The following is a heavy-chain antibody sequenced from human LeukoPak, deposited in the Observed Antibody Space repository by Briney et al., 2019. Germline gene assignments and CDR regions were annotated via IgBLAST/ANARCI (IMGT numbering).Heavy chain of an antibody. CDR3: ATGTSGSYYVGIVRPIDY. D-gene: IGHD1-26*01. V-gene: IGHV1-24*01. J-gene: IGHJ4*02. CDR1: GYTLTELP. CDR2: FDPDDGES. Sequence: ASVKVSCKVSGYTLTELPIHWVRQAPGKGLEWMGGFDPDDGESVYAQMFQGRVTMTEDTSSDTASMELSSLRSEDTAAYYCATGTSGSYYVGIVRPIDYWGQGTLVTVSS.